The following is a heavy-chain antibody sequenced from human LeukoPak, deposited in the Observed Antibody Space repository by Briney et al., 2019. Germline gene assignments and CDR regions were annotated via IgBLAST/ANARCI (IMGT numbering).Heavy chain of an antibody. D-gene: IGHD5-12*01. Sequence: SETLSLTCTVSGGSISSGGYYWSWLRQHPGKGLEWIGYIYYSGSTYYNPSLKSRVTISVDTSKNQFSLKLSSVTAADTAVYYCARDRERGYSGYDDYYYYGMDVWGQGTTVTVSS. CDR3: ARDRERGYSGYDDYYYYGMDV. V-gene: IGHV4-31*03. J-gene: IGHJ6*02. CDR2: IYYSGST. CDR1: GGSISSGGYY.